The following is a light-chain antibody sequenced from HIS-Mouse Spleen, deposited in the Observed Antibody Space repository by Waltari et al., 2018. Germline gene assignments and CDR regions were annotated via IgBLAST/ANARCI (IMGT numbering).Light chain of an antibody. J-gene: IGLJ3*02. CDR2: EVS. V-gene: IGLV2-23*02. CDR3: CSYAGSSTWV. Sequence: QSALTQPASVSGSPGQSITISCTGPSGDVGSYNLVPWYQQHPGKAPKLMIYEVSKRPSGGSNRFSGSKSGNTASLTISGLQAEDEADYYCCSYAGSSTWVFGGGTKLTVL. CDR1: SGDVGSYNL.